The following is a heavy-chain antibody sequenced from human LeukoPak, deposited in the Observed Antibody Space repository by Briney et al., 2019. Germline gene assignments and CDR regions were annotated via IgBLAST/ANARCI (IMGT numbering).Heavy chain of an antibody. J-gene: IGHJ4*02. Sequence: ASVKVSCKASGYTFTSYGSTWVRQAPGQGLEWMGRISAYNGNTNYAQKFQGRVTMTTDTATSTAYMELRSLRSDDTAVYYCARGGSSGWRTPNDDYWGQGTLVTVSS. CDR3: ARGGSSGWRTPNDDY. V-gene: IGHV1-18*01. CDR2: ISAYNGNT. D-gene: IGHD6-19*01. CDR1: GYTFTSYG.